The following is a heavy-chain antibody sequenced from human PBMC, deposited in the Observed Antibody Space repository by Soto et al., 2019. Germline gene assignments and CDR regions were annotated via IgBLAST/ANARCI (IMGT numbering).Heavy chain of an antibody. J-gene: IGHJ3*02. V-gene: IGHV3-9*01. Sequence: GGSLILSCAASGFTFDEYAMHWVRQAPGKCLQWVSGISWNSGSIGYADSVKCRFTISRDNAKNSLYLQMNSLRAEDTALYCCAKTYYYDSSGYGGAFDIWGQGTMVTVSS. CDR2: ISWNSGSI. D-gene: IGHD3-22*01. CDR3: AKTYYYDSSGYGGAFDI. CDR1: GFTFDEYA.